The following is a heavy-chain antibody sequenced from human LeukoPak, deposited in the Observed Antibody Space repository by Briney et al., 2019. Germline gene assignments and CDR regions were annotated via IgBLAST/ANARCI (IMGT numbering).Heavy chain of an antibody. V-gene: IGHV1-69*05. J-gene: IGHJ5*02. CDR2: IIPIFGTA. Sequence: VASVKVSCKASGGTFSSYAISWVRQAPGQGLEWMGGIIPIFGTANYAQKFQGRVTITTDESTSTAYMELSSLRSEDTAVYYCARGLYGDFDPWGQGTLVTVSS. D-gene: IGHD4-17*01. CDR1: GGTFSSYA. CDR3: ARGLYGDFDP.